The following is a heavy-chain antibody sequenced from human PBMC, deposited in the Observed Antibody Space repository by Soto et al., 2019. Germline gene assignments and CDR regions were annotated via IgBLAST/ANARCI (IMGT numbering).Heavy chain of an antibody. CDR1: GFTFSNYG. D-gene: IGHD3-22*01. V-gene: IGHV3-30*18. CDR2: ISYDGSNK. Sequence: QVQLVESGGGVVQPGRSLRLSCAASGFTFSNYGMHWVRQAPGRGLEWVAVISYDGSNKYYADSVKGRFTISRDNSRNTLYLQMNSLRAEDTAVYYCAKGPYYYDIGYHGIDVWGQGTTVTLSS. J-gene: IGHJ6*02. CDR3: AKGPYYYDIGYHGIDV.